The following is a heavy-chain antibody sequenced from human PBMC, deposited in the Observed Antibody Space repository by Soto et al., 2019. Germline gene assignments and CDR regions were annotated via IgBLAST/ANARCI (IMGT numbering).Heavy chain of an antibody. J-gene: IGHJ4*02. Sequence: EVQLVESGGGLVQPGGSLILSCAASGFTFSSYWMSWVRQAPGKGLEWVANVKEDGSEKYYVDSVKGRFTISRDNAKNSLYLQLNSLRAEDTAVYYCARGLPYFDYWGQGTLVTVSS. CDR1: GFTFSSYW. D-gene: IGHD3-16*01. CDR3: ARGLPYFDY. V-gene: IGHV3-7*01. CDR2: VKEDGSEK.